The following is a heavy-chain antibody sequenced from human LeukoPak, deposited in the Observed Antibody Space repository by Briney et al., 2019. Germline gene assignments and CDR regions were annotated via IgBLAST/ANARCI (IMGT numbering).Heavy chain of an antibody. CDR2: IIPILGIA. CDR3: ARDSRLGYCSSTSCYVDY. CDR1: GGTFSSYA. J-gene: IGHJ4*02. D-gene: IGHD2-2*01. V-gene: IGHV1-69*04. Sequence: SVKASCKAPGGTFSSYAISWVRQAPGQGLEWMGRIIPILGIANYAQKFQGRVTITADKSTGTAYMELSSLRSEDTAVYYCARDSRLGYCSSTSCYVDYWGQGTLVTVSS.